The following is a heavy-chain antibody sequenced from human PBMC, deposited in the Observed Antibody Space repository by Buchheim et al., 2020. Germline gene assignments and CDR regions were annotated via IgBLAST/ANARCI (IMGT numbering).Heavy chain of an antibody. CDR1: GGSISSSSYY. CDR3: ARQAPKLRDLFDY. CDR2: IYYSGST. D-gene: IGHD3-16*01. J-gene: IGHJ4*02. Sequence: QLQLQESGPGLVKPSETLSLTRTVSGGSISSSSYYWGWIRQPPGKGLEWIGSIYYSGSTYYNTSLKSRVTISVETSKNQFSRKLSSVTAADTAVYYCARQAPKLRDLFDYWGQGTL. V-gene: IGHV4-39*01.